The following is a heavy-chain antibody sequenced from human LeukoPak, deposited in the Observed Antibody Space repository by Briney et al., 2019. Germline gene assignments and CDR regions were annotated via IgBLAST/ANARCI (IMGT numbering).Heavy chain of an antibody. CDR3: ARYYGSGTYVFDI. V-gene: IGHV3-30*03. CDR2: ISYDGSNK. D-gene: IGHD3-10*01. Sequence: GGSLRLSCAASGFTFSSYGMHWVRQAPGKGLEWVAVISYDGSNKYYADSVKGRFTISRDNSKNTLYLQMNSLRAEDTAVYYCARYYGSGTYVFDIWGQGTMVTVSS. J-gene: IGHJ3*02. CDR1: GFTFSSYG.